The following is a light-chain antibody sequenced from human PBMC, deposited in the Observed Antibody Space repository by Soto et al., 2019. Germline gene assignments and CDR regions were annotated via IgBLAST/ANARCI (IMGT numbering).Light chain of an antibody. CDR1: SSNIGAGYD. V-gene: IGLV1-40*01. Sequence: QSVLTQPPSVSGAPGQRVTISCTGSSSNIGAGYDVHWYQQLPGTAPKLLIYGNSNRPSGVPDRFPGSKSGTSASLAITGLQAEDEADYYCQSYDSSLSGCVVFGGGTQLTVL. J-gene: IGLJ2*01. CDR3: QSYDSSLSGCVV. CDR2: GNS.